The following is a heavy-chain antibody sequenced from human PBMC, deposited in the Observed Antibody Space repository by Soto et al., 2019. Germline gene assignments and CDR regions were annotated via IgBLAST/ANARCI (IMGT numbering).Heavy chain of an antibody. D-gene: IGHD5-18*01. Sequence: GESLKISCKGSGYSFTSYWLGCVRQMPGKGLEWMVIIYPGDSDTRYSPSFQGQVTISADKSISTAYLQWSSLKASDTPMYYCARGGPGYRYGSHYYYGMDVWGQGTTVTVSS. CDR2: IYPGDSDT. V-gene: IGHV5-51*01. CDR1: GYSFTSYW. J-gene: IGHJ6*02. CDR3: ARGGPGYRYGSHYYYGMDV.